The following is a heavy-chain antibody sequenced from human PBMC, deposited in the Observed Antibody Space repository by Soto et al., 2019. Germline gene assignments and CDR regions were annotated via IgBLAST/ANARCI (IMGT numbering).Heavy chain of an antibody. Sequence: SETLSLTCTASRGSISRYYWSWIRQPLGNGLEWSGYIYYSGSTNYNPSLKSRVTISVDTSKNQFSLKLSSVTAADTAVYYCARHVGGFFYGSGRYPLFDYWGQGTLVTVS. CDR1: RGSISRYY. J-gene: IGHJ4*02. V-gene: IGHV4-59*01. CDR2: IYYSGST. D-gene: IGHD3-10*01. CDR3: ARHVGGFFYGSGRYPLFDY.